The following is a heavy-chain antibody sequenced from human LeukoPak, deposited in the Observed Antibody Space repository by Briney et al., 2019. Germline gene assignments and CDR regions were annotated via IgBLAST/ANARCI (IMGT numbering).Heavy chain of an antibody. Sequence: ASVKVSCKACGYTFTGYYMHWVRQAPGQGLEWMGWIYPNSGDTNYAQKFEGRVTMPRDTSISTAYMELSRLRYHGTAVYYCARERHVPAANDAFDIWGQGTMATVSS. CDR3: ARERHVPAANDAFDI. D-gene: IGHD2-2*01. V-gene: IGHV1-2*02. J-gene: IGHJ3*02. CDR1: GYTFTGYY. CDR2: IYPNSGDT.